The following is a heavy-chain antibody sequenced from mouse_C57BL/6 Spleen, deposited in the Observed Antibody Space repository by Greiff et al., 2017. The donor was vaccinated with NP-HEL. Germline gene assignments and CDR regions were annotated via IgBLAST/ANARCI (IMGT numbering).Heavy chain of an antibody. J-gene: IGHJ2*01. CDR2: IDPEDGET. V-gene: IGHV14-2*01. CDR3: AIHYYGSGNGDY. Sequence: VQLQQSGAELVKPGASVKLSCTASGFNFNDYCMHWVKQRPEQGLEWIGRIDPEDGETKYAPKFQGKATITVDKSSNTAYLRLSSLTSEDTSVYYCAIHYYGSGNGDYWGQGTTLTVSS. D-gene: IGHD1-1*01. CDR1: GFNFNDYC.